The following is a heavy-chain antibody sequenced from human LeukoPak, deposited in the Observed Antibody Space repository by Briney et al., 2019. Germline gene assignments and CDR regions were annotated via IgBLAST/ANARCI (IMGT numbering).Heavy chain of an antibody. D-gene: IGHD3-22*01. V-gene: IGHV1-46*02. CDR2: NFFHDGST. J-gene: IGHJ4*02. Sequence: GASVKVSCKTSGYSFNSHHVHWVRQAPGQGLEWMGINFFHDGSTSNTQKFQGRVTMTRDTSTSTVYMELSSLRSDDTAVYYCARGAYYDAYYFDYWGQGTLVTVSS. CDR3: ARGAYYDAYYFDY. CDR1: GYSFNSHH.